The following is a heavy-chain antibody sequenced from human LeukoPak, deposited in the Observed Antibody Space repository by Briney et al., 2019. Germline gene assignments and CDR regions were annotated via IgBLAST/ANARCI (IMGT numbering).Heavy chain of an antibody. Sequence: GGSLRLSCAASGFTFSSYWMHWVRQVPGKGLVWVSLIKSDGSSTNYADSVKGRFTISRDNSKNTLYLQMNSLRDEGTAVYYCARERYYYGSGSSFDYWGQGTLVTVSS. D-gene: IGHD3-10*01. CDR3: ARERYYYGSGSSFDY. CDR2: IKSDGSST. J-gene: IGHJ4*02. V-gene: IGHV3-74*01. CDR1: GFTFSSYW.